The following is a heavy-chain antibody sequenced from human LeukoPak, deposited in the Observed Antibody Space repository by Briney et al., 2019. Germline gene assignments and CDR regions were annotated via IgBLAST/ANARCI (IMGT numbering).Heavy chain of an antibody. CDR3: AKDALLGGSGTFFDY. CDR1: GFTFDDYA. J-gene: IGHJ4*02. D-gene: IGHD3-10*01. V-gene: IGHV3-9*01. CDR2: ISWNSGSI. Sequence: PGRSLRLSCAASGFTFDDYAMHWVRQAPGKGLEWVSGISWNSGSIGYADSVKGRFTIPRDNAKNSLYLQMNSLRAEDTALYYCAKDALLGGSGTFFDYWGQGTLVTVSS.